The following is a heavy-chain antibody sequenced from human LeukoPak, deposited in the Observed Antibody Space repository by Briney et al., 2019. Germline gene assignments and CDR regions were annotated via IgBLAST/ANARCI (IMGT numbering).Heavy chain of an antibody. D-gene: IGHD2-15*01. Sequence: SETLSLTCTVSGGSISDNYWSWIRRPPGKGLEWIGYAYYSGHTNYNSSLKSRVTMSLDTSKSQSSLRLSSVTAADTAVYFCARHPFATPFDYWGPGTLVTVSS. J-gene: IGHJ4*02. CDR2: AYYSGHT. V-gene: IGHV4-59*08. CDR3: ARHPFATPFDY. CDR1: GGSISDNY.